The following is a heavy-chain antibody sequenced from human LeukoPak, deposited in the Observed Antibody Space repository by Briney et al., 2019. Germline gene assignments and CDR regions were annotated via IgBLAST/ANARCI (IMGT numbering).Heavy chain of an antibody. Sequence: KTSETLSLTCTVSGGSISSSSYYWGWIRQPPGKGLEWIGSIYYSGSTYYNPSLKSRVTISVDTSKNQISLKLTSVTAADTAVYYCARDLGYYDNGAHRGRGWFDPWGQGTLVTVSS. CDR3: ARDLGYYDNGAHRGRGWFDP. J-gene: IGHJ5*02. V-gene: IGHV4-39*07. CDR1: GGSISSSSYY. D-gene: IGHD3-22*01. CDR2: IYYSGST.